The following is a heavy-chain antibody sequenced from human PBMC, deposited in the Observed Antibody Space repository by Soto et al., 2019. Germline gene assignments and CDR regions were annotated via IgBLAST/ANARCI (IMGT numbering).Heavy chain of an antibody. J-gene: IGHJ4*02. D-gene: IGHD5-18*01. CDR1: GFTFIIYA. Sequence: GGSLRLSCAASGFTFIIYAMSWVRQAPGKGLEWVSAISGSGGSTYYADSVKGRFTISRDNSKNTLYLQMNSLRAEDTAVYYCAKDSGYSYGYETYYFDYWGQGTLVTVSS. CDR2: ISGSGGST. V-gene: IGHV3-23*01. CDR3: AKDSGYSYGYETYYFDY.